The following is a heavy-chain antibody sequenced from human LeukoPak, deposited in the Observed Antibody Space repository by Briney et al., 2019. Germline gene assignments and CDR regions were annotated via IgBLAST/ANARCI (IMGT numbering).Heavy chain of an antibody. CDR2: IKSKTDGGTT. V-gene: IGHV3-15*01. CDR1: GFTFSNAW. J-gene: IGHJ4*02. D-gene: IGHD2/OR15-2a*01. Sequence: GGSLRLSCAASGFTFSNAWMSWVRQAPGKGLEWVGRIKSKTDGGTTDYAAPVKGRFTISRDDSKNALYLQMNSLKTEDTAVYYCTTPFLMYYFDYWGQGTLVTVSS. CDR3: TTPFLMYYFDY.